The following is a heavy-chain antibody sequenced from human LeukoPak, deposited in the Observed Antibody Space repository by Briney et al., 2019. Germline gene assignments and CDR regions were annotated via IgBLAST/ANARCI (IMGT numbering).Heavy chain of an antibody. D-gene: IGHD3-22*01. CDR1: GGTFSSYA. CDR3: ARDARYYYDSSGYYEV. V-gene: IGHV1-69*05. Sequence: ASVKVSCKASGGTFSSYAISWVRQAPGQELEWMGGIIPIFGTANYAQKFQGRVTITTDESTSTAYMELSSLRSEDTAVYYCARDARYYYDSSGYYEVWGQGTLVTVSS. J-gene: IGHJ4*02. CDR2: IIPIFGTA.